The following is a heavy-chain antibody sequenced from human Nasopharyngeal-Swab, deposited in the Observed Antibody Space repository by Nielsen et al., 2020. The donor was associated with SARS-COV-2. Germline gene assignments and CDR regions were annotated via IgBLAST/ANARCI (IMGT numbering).Heavy chain of an antibody. CDR2: IYYSGST. Sequence: WIGQPPGKGLEWIGYIYYSGSTNYNPSLKGRVTISVDTSKNQFSLKLSSLTAADTAVYYCARHTTIFGVVIRPFDYWGQGTLVTVSS. J-gene: IGHJ4*02. V-gene: IGHV4-61*07. CDR3: ARHTTIFGVVIRPFDY. D-gene: IGHD3-3*01.